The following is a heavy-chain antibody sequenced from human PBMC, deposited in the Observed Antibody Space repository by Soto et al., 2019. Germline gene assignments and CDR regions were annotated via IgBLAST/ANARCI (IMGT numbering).Heavy chain of an antibody. CDR3: ARGKIVLVPAATLFDY. CDR1: GGSISSGDYY. V-gene: IGHV4-30-4*01. CDR2: IYYSGST. D-gene: IGHD2-2*01. Sequence: QVQLQESGPGLVKPSQTLSLTCTVSGGSISSGDYYWSWIRQPPRKGLEWIGYIYYSGSTYYNPSLKSRVTISVDTSKNQFSLKLSSVTAADTAVYYCARGKIVLVPAATLFDYWGQGTLVTVSS. J-gene: IGHJ4*02.